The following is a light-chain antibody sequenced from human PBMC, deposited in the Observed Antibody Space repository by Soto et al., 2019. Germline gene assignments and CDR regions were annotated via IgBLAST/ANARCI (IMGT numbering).Light chain of an antibody. CDR2: AAS. CDR1: QSISSY. V-gene: IGKV1-39*01. Sequence: IQITQSPSTLSGSVGDRVTIPCRASQSISSYLNWYQQKPEKAPKLLIYAASSLQSGVPSRFSGSGSGTDFTLTISSLQPEDFATYYCQQSYSTPRTFGQGTKVDIK. CDR3: QQSYSTPRT. J-gene: IGKJ1*01.